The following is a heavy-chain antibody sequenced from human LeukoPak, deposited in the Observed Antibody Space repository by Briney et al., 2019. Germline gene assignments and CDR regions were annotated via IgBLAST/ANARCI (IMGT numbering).Heavy chain of an antibody. J-gene: IGHJ1*01. CDR2: INHSGST. CDR1: GGSFSGYY. CDR3: ARGATTSAEYFQH. V-gene: IGHV4-34*01. Sequence: SETLSLTCAVYGGSFSGYYWSWIRQPPGKGLEWIGEINHSGSTNYNPSLKSRVTISVDTSKNQFSLKLSSVTAADTAVYYCARGATTSAEYFQHWGQGTLVTVSS. D-gene: IGHD1-26*01.